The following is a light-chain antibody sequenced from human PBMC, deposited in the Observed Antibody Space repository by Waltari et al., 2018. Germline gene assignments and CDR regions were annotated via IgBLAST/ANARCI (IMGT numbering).Light chain of an antibody. Sequence: DIVLTQSPATLSLSPGEKATLSCRASQSVGSNVAWYQQKAGQAPRLLIYDASNRATGIPARFRGSGSGTDFTLTISSLEPEDFAVYYCQQRNNWPPGFTFGPGTKVDIK. CDR1: QSVGSN. J-gene: IGKJ3*01. CDR3: QQRNNWPPGFT. CDR2: DAS. V-gene: IGKV3-11*01.